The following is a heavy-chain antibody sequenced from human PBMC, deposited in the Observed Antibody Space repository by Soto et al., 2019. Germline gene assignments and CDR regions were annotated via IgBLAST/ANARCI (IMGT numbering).Heavy chain of an antibody. CDR2: IIPILGIA. V-gene: IGHV1-69*02. J-gene: IGHJ3*02. CDR3: ARGVATILDDAFDI. Sequence: ASVKVSCKASGGTFSSYTISWVRQAPGQGLEWMGRIIPILGIANYAQKFQGRVTITADKFTSTAYMELSSLRSEDTAVYYCARGVATILDDAFDIWGQGTMVTVSS. D-gene: IGHD5-12*01. CDR1: GGTFSSYT.